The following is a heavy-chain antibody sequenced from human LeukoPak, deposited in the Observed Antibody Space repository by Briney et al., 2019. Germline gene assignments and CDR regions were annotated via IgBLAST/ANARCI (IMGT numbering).Heavy chain of an antibody. CDR1: GFTFSDYY. CDR3: ARDGVSYPFDY. Sequence: PGGSLRLSCAAFGFTFSDYYMSWIRQAPGKGLEGVSYISSSGSTIYYADSVKGRFTISRDNAKNSLYLQINSLRAEDTAVYYCARDGVSYPFDYWGQGTLVTVSS. CDR2: ISSSGSTI. D-gene: IGHD3-16*01. V-gene: IGHV3-11*01. J-gene: IGHJ4*02.